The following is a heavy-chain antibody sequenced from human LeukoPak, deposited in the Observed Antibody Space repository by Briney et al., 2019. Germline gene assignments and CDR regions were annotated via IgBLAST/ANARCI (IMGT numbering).Heavy chain of an antibody. Sequence: ASAKVSCKTSEYSFADYYIHWVRQAPGQGLEWVGWINPNSGGTTYALKFQGRVTLTRDTSISTAYMELTTLTSDDTAIYYCARGHRIINGLDVWGQGTTAIVSS. V-gene: IGHV1-2*02. CDR2: INPNSGGT. CDR3: ARGHRIINGLDV. CDR1: EYSFADYY. J-gene: IGHJ6*02.